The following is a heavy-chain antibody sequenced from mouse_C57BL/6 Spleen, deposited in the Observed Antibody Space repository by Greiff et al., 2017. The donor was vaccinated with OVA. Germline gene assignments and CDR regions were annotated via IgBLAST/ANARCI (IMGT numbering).Heavy chain of an antibody. D-gene: IGHD2-14*01. Sequence: VKLQESGAELVKPGASVKLSCKASGYTFTSYWMQWVKQRPGQGLEWIGEIDPSDSYTNYNQKFKGKATLTVDTSSSTAYMQLSSLTSEDSAVYYCARGEGTRAWFAYWGQGTLVTVSA. CDR3: ARGEGTRAWFAY. J-gene: IGHJ3*01. V-gene: IGHV1-50*01. CDR1: GYTFTSYW. CDR2: IDPSDSYT.